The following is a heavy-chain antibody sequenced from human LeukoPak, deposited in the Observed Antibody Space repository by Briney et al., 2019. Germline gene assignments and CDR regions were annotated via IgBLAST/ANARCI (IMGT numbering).Heavy chain of an antibody. CDR2: IYYSGNT. D-gene: IGHD1-26*01. Sequence: PSETLSLNCTVSGGSITNYYWSWIRQPLGKGLEWIGYIYYSGNTNYNPSLKSRVTISVDTSKNQFSLRLSSVTAADTAVYYCARQRYSGSYYFDYWGQGTLVTVSS. V-gene: IGHV4-59*08. CDR3: ARQRYSGSYYFDY. J-gene: IGHJ4*02. CDR1: GGSITNYY.